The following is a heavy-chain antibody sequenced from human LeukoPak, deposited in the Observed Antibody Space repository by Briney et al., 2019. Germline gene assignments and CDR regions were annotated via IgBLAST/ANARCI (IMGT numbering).Heavy chain of an antibody. CDR2: IIPIFGTA. J-gene: IGHJ5*02. D-gene: IGHD3-10*01. CDR1: GFTFSSYA. CDR3: ARSFSYGSYNWFDP. V-gene: IGHV1-69*01. Sequence: GGSLRLSCAASGFTFSSYAISWVRQAPGQGLEWMGGIIPIFGTANYAQKFQGRVTITADESTSTAYMELSSLRSEDTAVYYCARSFSYGSYNWFDPWGQGTLVTVSS.